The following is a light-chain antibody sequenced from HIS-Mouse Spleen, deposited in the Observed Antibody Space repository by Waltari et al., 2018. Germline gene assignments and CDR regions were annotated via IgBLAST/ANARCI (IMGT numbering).Light chain of an antibody. Sequence: SYELTQPPSVSVSPGQPARITCSGEALPEKYAYWYQQKSGQAPVLVIYEDSKRPSGIPERFSGSSSGTMATLTISGAQVEDEADYYCYSTDSSGNHRVFGGGTKLTVL. CDR3: YSTDSSGNHRV. J-gene: IGLJ3*02. CDR1: ALPEKY. CDR2: EDS. V-gene: IGLV3-10*01.